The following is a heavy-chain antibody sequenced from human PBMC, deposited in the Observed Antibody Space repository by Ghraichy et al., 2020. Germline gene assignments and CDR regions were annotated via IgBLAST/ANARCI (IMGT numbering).Heavy chain of an antibody. Sequence: GESLNISCAASGFTFSSYGMHWVRQAPGKGLEWVAFIRYDGSNKYYADSVKGRFTISRDNSKNTLYLQMNSLRAEDTAVYYCAKDGVPYSSSRMDVWGQGTTVTVSS. CDR2: IRYDGSNK. J-gene: IGHJ6*02. CDR3: AKDGVPYSSSRMDV. CDR1: GFTFSSYG. D-gene: IGHD6-13*01. V-gene: IGHV3-30*02.